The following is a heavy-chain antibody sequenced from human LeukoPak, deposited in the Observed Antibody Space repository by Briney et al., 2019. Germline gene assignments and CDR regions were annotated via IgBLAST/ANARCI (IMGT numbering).Heavy chain of an antibody. D-gene: IGHD6-6*01. CDR1: GGSISSYY. V-gene: IGHV4-4*09. J-gene: IGHJ4*02. CDR2: IYTSGST. Sequence: SETLSLTCTVSGGSISSYYWSWIRQPPGKGLEWIGYIYTSGSTNYNPSLKSRVTISLDTSKNQFSLKLSSVTAADTAVYYCAIHGRSSSSAPDYWGQGTLVTVSS. CDR3: AIHGRSSSSAPDY.